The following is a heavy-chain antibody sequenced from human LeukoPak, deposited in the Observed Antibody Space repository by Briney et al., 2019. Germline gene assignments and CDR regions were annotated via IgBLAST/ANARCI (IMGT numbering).Heavy chain of an antibody. J-gene: IGHJ4*02. CDR1: GFTFDDYG. CDR3: ARVYSSGWFLRY. Sequence: PGGSLRLSCAASGFTFDDYGMSWVRQAPGKGLEWVSSISSSSSYIYYADSVKGRFTISRDNAKNSLYLQMNSLRAEDTAVYYCARVYSSGWFLRYWGQGTLVTVSS. CDR2: ISSSSSYI. V-gene: IGHV3-21*01. D-gene: IGHD6-19*01.